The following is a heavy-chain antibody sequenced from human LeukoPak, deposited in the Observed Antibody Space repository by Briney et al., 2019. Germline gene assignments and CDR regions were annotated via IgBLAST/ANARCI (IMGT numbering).Heavy chain of an antibody. Sequence: GGSLRLSCAASGFTFSSYEMNWVRRAPGKGLEWVSYISSSGSTIYYADSVKGRFTVSRDNAKNSLYLQMNSLRAEDTAGYYCAREYSYGHEFDYWGQGTLVTVSS. CDR1: GFTFSSYE. CDR2: ISSSGSTI. D-gene: IGHD5-18*01. V-gene: IGHV3-48*03. J-gene: IGHJ4*02. CDR3: AREYSYGHEFDY.